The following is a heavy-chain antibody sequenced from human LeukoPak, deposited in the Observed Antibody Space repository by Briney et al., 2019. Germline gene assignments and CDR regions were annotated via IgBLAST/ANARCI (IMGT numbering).Heavy chain of an antibody. CDR2: IKQDGSEK. CDR3: AKDPQTKYYYDSSGPGDY. J-gene: IGHJ4*02. D-gene: IGHD3-22*01. V-gene: IGHV3-7*01. CDR1: GFTFSSYW. Sequence: GGSLRLSCAASGFTFSSYWMSWVRQAPGKGLEWVANIKQDGSEKYYVDSVKGRFTISRDNAKNSLYLQMNSLRAEDTAVYYCAKDPQTKYYYDSSGPGDYWGQGTLVTVSS.